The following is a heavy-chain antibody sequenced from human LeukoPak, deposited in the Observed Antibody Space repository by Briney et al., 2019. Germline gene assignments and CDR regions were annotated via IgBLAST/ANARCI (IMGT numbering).Heavy chain of an antibody. D-gene: IGHD2/OR15-2a*01. CDR3: ARDSCNRGATIWFDP. J-gene: IGHJ5*02. V-gene: IGHV3-21*01. CDR1: GFTFSSYS. Sequence: GGSLRLSCAASGFTFSSYSMTWVRQAPGKGLEWVSSISSSSSYIYYADSVKGRFTISRDNAKNSLYLQMNSLRAEDTAVYYCARDSCNRGATIWFDPWGQGTLVTVSS. CDR2: ISSSSSYI.